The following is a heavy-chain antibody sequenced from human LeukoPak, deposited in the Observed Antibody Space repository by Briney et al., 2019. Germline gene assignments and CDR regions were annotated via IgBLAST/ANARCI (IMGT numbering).Heavy chain of an antibody. Sequence: PGGSLRLSCAASGFTVSSNYMSWVRQAPGKGLEWVSVIYSGGSTYYADSVKGRFTISRDNSKNTLYLQMNSLRAEDTAVYYCARDSDYGSTFRSWFDPWGQGTLVTVSS. J-gene: IGHJ5*02. V-gene: IGHV3-66*01. CDR1: GFTVSSNY. CDR2: IYSGGST. CDR3: ARDSDYGSTFRSWFDP. D-gene: IGHD3-10*01.